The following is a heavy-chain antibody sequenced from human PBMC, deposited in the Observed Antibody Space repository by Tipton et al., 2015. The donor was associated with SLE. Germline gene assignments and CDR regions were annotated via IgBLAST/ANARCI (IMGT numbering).Heavy chain of an antibody. J-gene: IGHJ6*02. Sequence: TLSLTCAVYGGSISSSSSYYWAWIRQPPGKGVEWIGEINHSGSTNYNPSLKSRVIISLDTSKNQFSLNLSSVTAADTAVYHCARESGLYSHYYYYGMDVWGQGTMVTVSS. V-gene: IGHV4-34*01. CDR2: INHSGST. CDR3: ARESGLYSHYYYYGMDV. D-gene: IGHD3-22*01. CDR1: GGSISSSSSYY.